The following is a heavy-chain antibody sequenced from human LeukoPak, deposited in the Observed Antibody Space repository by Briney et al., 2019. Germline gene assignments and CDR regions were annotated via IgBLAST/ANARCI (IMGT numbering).Heavy chain of an antibody. D-gene: IGHD3-10*01. J-gene: IGHJ4*02. CDR3: GKDMARIYYYGSGEIDY. CDR2: ISYDGSNK. CDR1: GFTFSSYG. Sequence: PGRSLRLSCAASGFTFSSYGMHWVRQVPGKGLEWLAVISYDGSNKAYADSVKGRFTISRDNSNNTLHLQMNSLRAEDTAVYYCGKDMARIYYYGSGEIDYWGQGTLVTVPQ. V-gene: IGHV3-30*18.